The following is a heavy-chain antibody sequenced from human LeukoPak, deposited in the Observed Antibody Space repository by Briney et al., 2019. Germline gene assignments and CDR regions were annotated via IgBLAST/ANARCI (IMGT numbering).Heavy chain of an antibody. CDR3: AKMWIGFDP. CDR1: GFTFSSYG. D-gene: IGHD5-12*01. CDR2: ISYDGSNK. V-gene: IGHV3-30*18. J-gene: IGHJ5*02. Sequence: GGPLRLSCAASGFTFSSYGMHWVRQAPGKGLEWVAVISYDGSNKYYADSVKGRFTISRDNSKNTLYLQMNSLRAEDTAVYYCAKMWIGFDPWGQGTLVTVSS.